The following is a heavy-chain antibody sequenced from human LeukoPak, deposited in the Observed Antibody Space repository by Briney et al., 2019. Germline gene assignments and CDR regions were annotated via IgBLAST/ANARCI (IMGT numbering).Heavy chain of an antibody. V-gene: IGHV4-34*01. CDR3: ARGPPYYYDSSGYYYHY. J-gene: IGHJ4*02. D-gene: IGHD3-22*01. Sequence: SETLSLTCAVYGGSFSGYYWSWIRQPPGKGLEWIGEINHSGSTNYNPSLKSRVTISVDTSKNQFSLKLSSVTAADTAVYYCARGPPYYYDSSGYYYHYWGQGTLVTVSS. CDR1: GGSFSGYY. CDR2: INHSGST.